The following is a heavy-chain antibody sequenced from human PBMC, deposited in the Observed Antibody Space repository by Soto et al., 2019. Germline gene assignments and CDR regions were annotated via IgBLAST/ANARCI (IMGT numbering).Heavy chain of an antibody. J-gene: IGHJ6*02. V-gene: IGHV3-33*01. Sequence: PGGSLRLSCAASGFTFSSYGMHWVRQAPGKGLEWVAVIWYDGSNKYYADSVKGRFTISRDNSKNTLYLQMNSPRAEDTAVYYCASTIFGGAEGGMDVWGQGTTVTVSS. D-gene: IGHD3-3*01. CDR2: IWYDGSNK. CDR1: GFTFSSYG. CDR3: ASTIFGGAEGGMDV.